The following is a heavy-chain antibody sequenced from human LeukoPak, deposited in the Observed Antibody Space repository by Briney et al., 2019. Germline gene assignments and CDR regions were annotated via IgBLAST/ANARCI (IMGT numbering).Heavy chain of an antibody. Sequence: SETLSLTCTVSGGSINNYYWSWMRQPPGKGLEWIGYIYDSGSTNYNPSPQSRVTISVDTSKNQFSLKLSSVTAADTAVYYCARVRDGSGSYRRPIDSWGQGTLVTVSS. D-gene: IGHD3-10*01. CDR2: IYDSGST. CDR1: GGSINNYY. CDR3: ARVRDGSGSYRRPIDS. V-gene: IGHV4-59*08. J-gene: IGHJ4*02.